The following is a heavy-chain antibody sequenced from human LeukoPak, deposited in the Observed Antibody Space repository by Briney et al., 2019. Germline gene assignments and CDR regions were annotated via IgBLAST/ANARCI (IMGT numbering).Heavy chain of an antibody. Sequence: ASVKVSCKASGYTFTSYYMHWVRQAPGQGLKWMGIINPSGGSTSYAQKFQGRVTMTRDMSTSTVYMELSSLRSEDTAVYYCARDIGDVDTAMVTLYYFDYWGQGTLVTVSS. D-gene: IGHD5-18*01. CDR1: GYTFTSYY. V-gene: IGHV1-46*01. CDR3: ARDIGDVDTAMVTLYYFDY. J-gene: IGHJ4*02. CDR2: INPSGGST.